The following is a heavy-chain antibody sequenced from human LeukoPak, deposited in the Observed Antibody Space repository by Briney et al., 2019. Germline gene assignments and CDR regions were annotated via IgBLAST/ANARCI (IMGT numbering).Heavy chain of an antibody. CDR2: IYYIGST. J-gene: IGHJ4*02. CDR1: GGSISSYY. V-gene: IGHV4-59*01. Sequence: PSETLSLTCTVSGGSISSYYWSWIRQPPGKGLEWIGYIYYIGSTSYNPSLKSRVTISVDTSRNQFSLNLSSVTAADTAVYYCAAGGSYSPFDYWGQGTLVTVSS. CDR3: AAGGSYSPFDY. D-gene: IGHD1-26*01.